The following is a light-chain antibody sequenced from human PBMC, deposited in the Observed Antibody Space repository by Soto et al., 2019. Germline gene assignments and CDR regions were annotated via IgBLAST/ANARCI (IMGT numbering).Light chain of an antibody. CDR3: QQSYSTLFT. V-gene: IGKV1-39*01. J-gene: IGKJ4*01. Sequence: IQLTQSPSSLSASVGDRVTITCRASQSISSYLNWYQQKPGKAPKLLIYAASSLQSGVPSRFSGSGSGTDFTLTISSLQPEDFATYYCQQSYSTLFTFGGGTKVDIK. CDR2: AAS. CDR1: QSISSY.